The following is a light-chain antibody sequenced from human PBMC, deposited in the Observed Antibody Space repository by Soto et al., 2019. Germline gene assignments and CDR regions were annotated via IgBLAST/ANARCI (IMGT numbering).Light chain of an antibody. V-gene: IGKV3-11*01. CDR3: QQRSNWLT. Sequence: EIVLTQSPATLSLSPGERATLSCRASPSVSSYVAWYQQKPGQAPRLLIYDASNRATGIPARFSGSGSGTDFTLTISSLEPAEFAVYYCQQRSNWLTVGGGTKVEIK. CDR2: DAS. J-gene: IGKJ4*01. CDR1: PSVSSY.